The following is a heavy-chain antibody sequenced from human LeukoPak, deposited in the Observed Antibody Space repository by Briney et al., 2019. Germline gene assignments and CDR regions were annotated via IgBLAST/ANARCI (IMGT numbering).Heavy chain of an antibody. CDR3: AKGSYGYS. J-gene: IGHJ5*02. CDR1: GFTFDDYA. D-gene: IGHD5-18*01. V-gene: IGHV3-9*01. CDR2: ISWNSGSI. Sequence: GRSLRLSCAASGFTFDDYAMHWVRQAPGKGLEWVSGISWNSGSIGYADSVKGRFTISRDNARNSLYLQMNSLRAEDTALYYCAKGSYGYSWGQGTLVTVSS.